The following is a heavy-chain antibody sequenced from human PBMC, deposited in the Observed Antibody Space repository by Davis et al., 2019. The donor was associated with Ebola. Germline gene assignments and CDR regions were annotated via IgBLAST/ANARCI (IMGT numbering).Heavy chain of an antibody. Sequence: GESLKISCAASGFTFSGSAMHWVRQASGKGLEWVGRIRSKANSYATAYAASVKGRFTISRDDSKNTAYLQMNSLKTEDTAVYYCTQTLGAIDYWGQGTLVTVSS. D-gene: IGHD1-26*01. V-gene: IGHV3-73*01. CDR2: IRSKANSYAT. CDR3: TQTLGAIDY. CDR1: GFTFSGSA. J-gene: IGHJ4*02.